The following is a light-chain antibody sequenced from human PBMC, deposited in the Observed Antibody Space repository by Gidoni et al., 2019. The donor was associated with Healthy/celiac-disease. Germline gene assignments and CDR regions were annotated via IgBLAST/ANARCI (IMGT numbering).Light chain of an antibody. V-gene: IGKV3-20*01. CDR3: QQYGSWIT. CDR1: QSVSSSY. Sequence: EIVLRQSPGTLSLSPGERATLSCRASQSVSSSYLAWYQQKPGQAPRLLIYGASSRATGIPDRFSGSGSGTDFTLPLSRLEPEDFAVYYCQQYGSWITFGQGTRLEIK. J-gene: IGKJ5*01. CDR2: GAS.